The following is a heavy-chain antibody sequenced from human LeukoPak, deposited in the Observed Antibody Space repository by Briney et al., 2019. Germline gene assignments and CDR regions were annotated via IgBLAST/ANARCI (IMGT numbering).Heavy chain of an antibody. CDR3: ARDVYYYGSGPPRRYFDC. D-gene: IGHD3-10*01. J-gene: IGHJ4*02. CDR1: GGSISSYY. Sequence: SETLSLTCTVPGGSISSYYWSWIRQPPGKGLEWIGYIYYSGSTNYNPSLKSRVTISVDTSKIQFSLKLSSVTAADTAVYYCARDVYYYGSGPPRRYFDCWGQGTLVTVSS. V-gene: IGHV4-59*01. CDR2: IYYSGST.